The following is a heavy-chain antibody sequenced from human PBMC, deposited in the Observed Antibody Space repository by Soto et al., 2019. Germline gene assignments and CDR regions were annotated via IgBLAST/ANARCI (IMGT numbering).Heavy chain of an antibody. CDR1: GGTFSSYA. V-gene: IGHV1-69*06. D-gene: IGHD5-18*01. CDR2: IIPIFVTA. Sequence: QVQLVQSGAEVKKPGSSVKVSCKASGGTFSSYAISWVRQAPGQGLEWMGRIIPIFVTANYAQKLQGRVTITADKSTSTAYMELSSLRSEDTAVYYCANLRLVNTAMVSTGGMDVWGQGPTVTVSS. CDR3: ANLRLVNTAMVSTGGMDV. J-gene: IGHJ6*02.